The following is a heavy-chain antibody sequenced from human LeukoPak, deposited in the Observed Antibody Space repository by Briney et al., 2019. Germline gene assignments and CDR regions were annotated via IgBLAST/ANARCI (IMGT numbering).Heavy chain of an antibody. D-gene: IGHD4-17*01. CDR2: SRDRAKSYST. V-gene: IGHV3-72*01. CDR3: TSGPRTTLTSY. Sequence: GGSLRLSCAASGFTFRTYGMHWVRQAPRKGLEWVGRSRDRAKSYSTDYAASVKGRFTISRDNSKNSVYLQMNSLKTEDTAVYYCTSGPRTTLTSYWGQGTLVTVSS. J-gene: IGHJ4*02. CDR1: GFTFRTYG.